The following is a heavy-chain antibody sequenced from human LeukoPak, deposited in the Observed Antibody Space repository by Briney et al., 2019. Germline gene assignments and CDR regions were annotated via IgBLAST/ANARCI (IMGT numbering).Heavy chain of an antibody. Sequence: GGSPRLSCAASGFTVSRHYMSWVRQAPGKGLEWVSIIYSPGGTYYADSVKGRFTISRDNSENTIYLQMNSLRVDDTAVYYCARAPFSADSSATPPAFDIWGHGTMVTVSS. V-gene: IGHV3-53*01. CDR1: GFTVSRHY. J-gene: IGHJ3*02. CDR3: ARAPFSADSSATPPAFDI. D-gene: IGHD3-22*01. CDR2: IYSPGGT.